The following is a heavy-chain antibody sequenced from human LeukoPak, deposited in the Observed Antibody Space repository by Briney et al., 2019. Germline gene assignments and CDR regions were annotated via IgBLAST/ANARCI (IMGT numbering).Heavy chain of an antibody. CDR2: ISSSGSTI. Sequence: GGSLRLSCAASGFTFSDYYMSWIRQAPGRGLEWVSYISSSGSTIYYADSVKGRFTISRDNAKNSLYLQMNSLRAEDTAVYYCAGTPNNRYNWFDPWGQGTLVTVSS. J-gene: IGHJ5*02. CDR3: AGTPNNRYNWFDP. D-gene: IGHD1/OR15-1a*01. CDR1: GFTFSDYY. V-gene: IGHV3-11*01.